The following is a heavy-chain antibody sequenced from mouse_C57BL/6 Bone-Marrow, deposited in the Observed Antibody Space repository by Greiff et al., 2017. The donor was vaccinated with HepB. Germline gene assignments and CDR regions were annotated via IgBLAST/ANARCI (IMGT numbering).Heavy chain of an antibody. Sequence: QVHVKQSGAELARPGASVKMSCKASGYTFTSYTMHWVKQRPGQGLEWIGYINPSSGYTKYNQKFKDKATLTADKSSSTAYMQLSSLTSEDSAVYYCAREGSYGSSPNYAMDYWGQGTSVTVSS. CDR3: AREGSYGSSPNYAMDY. CDR1: GYTFTSYT. D-gene: IGHD1-1*01. V-gene: IGHV1-4*01. J-gene: IGHJ4*01. CDR2: INPSSGYT.